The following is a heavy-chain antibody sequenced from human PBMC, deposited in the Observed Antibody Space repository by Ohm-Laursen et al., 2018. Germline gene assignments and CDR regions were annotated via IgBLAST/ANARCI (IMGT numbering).Heavy chain of an antibody. V-gene: IGHV3-23*01. CDR1: GFTVSSNY. D-gene: IGHD2-15*01. Sequence: SLRLSCSASGFTVSSNYMSWVRQAPGKGLEWVSGISGSGDTTYYADSVKGRLTISRDNSKNTLYLQMNSLRAEDTAVYYCARGLIAAIDYWGQGTLVTVSS. J-gene: IGHJ4*02. CDR2: ISGSGDTT. CDR3: ARGLIAAIDY.